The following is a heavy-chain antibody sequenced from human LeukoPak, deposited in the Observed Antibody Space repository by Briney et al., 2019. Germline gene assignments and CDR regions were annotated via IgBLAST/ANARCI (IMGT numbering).Heavy chain of an antibody. CDR3: ARSKYCSAGSCHPLDY. J-gene: IGHJ4*02. D-gene: IGHD2-15*01. V-gene: IGHV3-33*01. Sequence: GGSLRLSCAASGFTFSTYGMHWVRQAPGKGLEWVAVIWYDGTNKNYADSVKGRFTISRDRSKNTLYLQMNSLRAEDTAVYYCARSKYCSAGSCHPLDYWGQGTLVTVSS. CDR2: IWYDGTNK. CDR1: GFTFSTYG.